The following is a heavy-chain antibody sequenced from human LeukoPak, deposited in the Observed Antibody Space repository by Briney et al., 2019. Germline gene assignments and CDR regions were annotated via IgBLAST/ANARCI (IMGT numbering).Heavy chain of an antibody. D-gene: IGHD3-22*01. CDR1: GYTFTSYD. CDR3: ARGHTHTYYYDSSGYSDLDY. CDR2: MNPNSGNT. J-gene: IGHJ4*02. Sequence: EASVTVSCKASGYTFTSYDIDWVRQATGQGLEWMGWMNPNSGNTGYAQKFQGRVTITRNTSISTAYMELSSLRSEDTAVYYCARGHTHTYYYDSSGYSDLDYWGQGTLVTVSS. V-gene: IGHV1-8*03.